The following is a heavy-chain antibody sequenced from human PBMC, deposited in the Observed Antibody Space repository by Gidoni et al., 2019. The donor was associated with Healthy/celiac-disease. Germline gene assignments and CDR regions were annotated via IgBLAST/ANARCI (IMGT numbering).Heavy chain of an antibody. CDR2: IKSKTDGGTT. D-gene: IGHD2-2*01. CDR3: TGGVVVPAVYYYYYMDV. V-gene: IGHV3-15*01. Sequence: EVQLVESGGGLVKPGGSLRLSCAASGFPFSNAWMSWVRQAPGKGLELVGRIKSKTDGGTTDYAAPVKGRFTISRDDSKNTLYLQMNSLKTEDTAVYYCTGGVVVPAVYYYYYMDVWGKGTTVTVSS. CDR1: GFPFSNAW. J-gene: IGHJ6*03.